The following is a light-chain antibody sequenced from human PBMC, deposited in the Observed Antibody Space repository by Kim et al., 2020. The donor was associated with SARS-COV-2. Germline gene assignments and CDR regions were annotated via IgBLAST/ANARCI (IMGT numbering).Light chain of an antibody. CDR2: AAS. V-gene: IGKV1-39*01. CDR1: QSISSH. J-gene: IGKJ2*01. CDR3: QQSYSAPYT. Sequence: DIQMTQSPSSLSASVGDRVTITCRTSQSISSHLNWYHQKPGRAPKLLISAASTLQGGVPSRFSGSGSETDFTLTISSLQTEDFATYYCQQSYSAPYTFGQGTKLEIK.